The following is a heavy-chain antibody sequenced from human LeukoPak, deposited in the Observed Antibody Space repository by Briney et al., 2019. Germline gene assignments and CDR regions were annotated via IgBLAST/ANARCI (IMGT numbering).Heavy chain of an antibody. V-gene: IGHV4-38-2*02. Sequence: SETLSLTCTVSGYSIGSGYYWGWVRQPPGKGLEWIGTVFHSGSTYYNPSLQSRVSMSLDTSKNQFSLKLSSVTAADTAVYYCARDRYFDYYYYYGMDVWGQGTTVTVSS. J-gene: IGHJ6*02. CDR1: GYSIGSGYY. CDR2: VFHSGST. D-gene: IGHD3-9*01. CDR3: ARDRYFDYYYYYGMDV.